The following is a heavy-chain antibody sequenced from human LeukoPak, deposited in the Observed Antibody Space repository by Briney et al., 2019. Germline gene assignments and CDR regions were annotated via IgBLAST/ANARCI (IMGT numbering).Heavy chain of an antibody. D-gene: IGHD4-17*01. CDR3: ASGGYGDSDY. J-gene: IGHJ4*02. CDR2: IIPILGIA. Sequence: GASVKVSCKASGGTFISYTISWVRQAPGQGLEWMGRIIPILGIANYAQKFQGRVTITSDKSTSTAYMELSSLRSEDTAVYYCASGGYGDSDYWGQGTLVTASS. V-gene: IGHV1-69*02. CDR1: GGTFISYT.